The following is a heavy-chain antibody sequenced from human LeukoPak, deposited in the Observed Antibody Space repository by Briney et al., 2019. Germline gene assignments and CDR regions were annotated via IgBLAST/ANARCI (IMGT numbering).Heavy chain of an antibody. D-gene: IGHD3-22*01. CDR1: GGSISSYY. Sequence: SETLSLTCTVSGGSISSYYWSWIRQPPGKGLEWIGYIYYSGSTNYNPSLKSRVTISVDTSKNQFSLKLSSVTAADTAVYYCARLHYYDSSGYYPTDAFDIWGQGTMVTVSS. CDR3: ARLHYYDSSGYYPTDAFDI. CDR2: IYYSGST. V-gene: IGHV4-59*01. J-gene: IGHJ3*02.